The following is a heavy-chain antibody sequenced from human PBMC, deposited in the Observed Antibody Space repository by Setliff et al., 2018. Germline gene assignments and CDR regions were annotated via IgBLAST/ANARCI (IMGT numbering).Heavy chain of an antibody. Sequence: GESLTISCKGSGYSFTSYWIGWVRQMPGKGLEWMGIIYPGDSDTRHSPSFQGQVTISADKSISTAYLQWSSLKASDTAMYYCARVTPDYYYYYGMDVWGQGTTVTVSS. CDR3: ARVTPDYYYYYGMDV. D-gene: IGHD5-18*01. CDR1: GYSFTSYW. J-gene: IGHJ6*02. CDR2: IYPGDSDT. V-gene: IGHV5-51*01.